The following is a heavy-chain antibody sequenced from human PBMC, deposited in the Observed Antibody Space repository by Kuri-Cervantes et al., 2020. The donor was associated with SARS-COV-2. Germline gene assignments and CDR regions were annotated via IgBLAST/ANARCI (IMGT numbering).Heavy chain of an antibody. CDR3: ARGGMGSTASLL. CDR1: GGSISGYY. J-gene: IGHJ4*01. D-gene: IGHD1-26*01. Sequence: GSLRLSCTVSGGSISGYYWTWIRQPPGKGLEWIGNIYYSENTKYNPSLKSRVTISIDTSKNQLSLNLSSVTATDTAVYYCARGGMGSTASLLWGHGTLVTVSS. CDR2: IYYSENT. V-gene: IGHV4-59*01.